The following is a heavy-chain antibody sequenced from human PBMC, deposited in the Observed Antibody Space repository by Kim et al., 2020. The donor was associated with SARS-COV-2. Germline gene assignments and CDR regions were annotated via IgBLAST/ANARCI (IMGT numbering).Heavy chain of an antibody. CDR1: GFTFSSYG. J-gene: IGHJ6*02. Sequence: GGSLRLSCAASGFTFSSYGMHWVRQATGKGLEWVAVISYDGSNKYYADSVKGRFTISRDNSKNTLYLQMNSLRAEDTAVYYCAKDHVYGDYYYGMDVWG. CDR3: AKDHVYGDYYYGMDV. D-gene: IGHD4-17*01. CDR2: ISYDGSNK. V-gene: IGHV3-30*18.